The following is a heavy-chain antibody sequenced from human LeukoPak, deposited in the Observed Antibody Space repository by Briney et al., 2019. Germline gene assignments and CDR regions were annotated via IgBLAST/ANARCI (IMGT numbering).Heavy chain of an antibody. V-gene: IGHV3-48*01. Sequence: TGGSLRLSCAASGCTFSDNSMNWVRQAPGKGLEWISYIRSSGSSTYYTDSVKGRFTISRDNAKNSLYLQMSSLRAEDTAVYYCARSRSGFYFDYWGQGALATVSS. CDR2: IRSSGSST. J-gene: IGHJ4*02. CDR1: GCTFSDNS. CDR3: ARSRSGFYFDY. D-gene: IGHD3-9*01.